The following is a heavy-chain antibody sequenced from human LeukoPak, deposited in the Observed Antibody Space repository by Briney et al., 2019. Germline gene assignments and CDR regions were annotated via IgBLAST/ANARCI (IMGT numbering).Heavy chain of an antibody. CDR3: ARGSGWYPRYYYYGMDV. V-gene: IGHV6-1*01. J-gene: IGHJ6*02. D-gene: IGHD6-19*01. CDR1: GDSVSSNSAA. CDR2: TYYRSKWYN. Sequence: PSQTLSLTCAISGDSVSSNSAAWHWIRQSPSRGLEWLGRTYYRSKWYNDYAVSVKSRITINPDTSKNQFSLQLNSVTPEDTAVYYCARGSGWYPRYYYYGMDVWGQGTTVTVSS.